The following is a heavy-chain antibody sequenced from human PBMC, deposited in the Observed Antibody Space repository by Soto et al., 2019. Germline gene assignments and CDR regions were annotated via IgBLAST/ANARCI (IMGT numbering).Heavy chain of an antibody. D-gene: IGHD3-16*01. CDR1: GGSISSGGYC. V-gene: IGHV4-31*01. CDR2: TKYSGST. CDR3: ARDYGGAWYFDL. Sequence: QVQLQESGPGLVKPSQTLSLTCTVSGGSISSGGYCWSWIRQHPGKGLEWIGYTKYSGSTYYNPSLKSPDTISVDTSKNQFSLKLSSVTAADTAVYYCARDYGGAWYFDLWGRGTLVTVSS. J-gene: IGHJ2*01.